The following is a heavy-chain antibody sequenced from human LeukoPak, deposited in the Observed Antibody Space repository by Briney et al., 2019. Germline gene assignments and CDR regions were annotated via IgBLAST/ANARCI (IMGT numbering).Heavy chain of an antibody. CDR3: AKGMAAAGTDAFDI. D-gene: IGHD6-13*01. V-gene: IGHV3-9*01. CDR1: GFTFDVYA. Sequence: PGGSLRLSCAASGFTFDVYAMHWVRQAPGKGLEWDSGISWNSGTIGYTDSVKGRFTISRDNAKNSLYLQMNSLRAEDTALFYCAKGMAAAGTDAFDIWGQGTMVTVSS. CDR2: ISWNSGTI. J-gene: IGHJ3*02.